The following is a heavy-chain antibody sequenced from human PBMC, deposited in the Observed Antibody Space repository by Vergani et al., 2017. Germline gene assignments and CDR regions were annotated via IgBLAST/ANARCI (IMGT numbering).Heavy chain of an antibody. V-gene: IGHV4-31*03. D-gene: IGHD3-22*01. CDR1: GGSISSGGYY. Sequence: QVQLQESGPGLVKPSETLSLTCTVSGGSISSGGYYWSWIRQHPGKGLEWIGYIYYSGSTYYNPSLKSRVTISVDTSKNQFSLKLSSVTAADTAVYYCARGTMIVSDAFDIWGQGTMVTVSS. CDR3: ARGTMIVSDAFDI. CDR2: IYYSGST. J-gene: IGHJ3*02.